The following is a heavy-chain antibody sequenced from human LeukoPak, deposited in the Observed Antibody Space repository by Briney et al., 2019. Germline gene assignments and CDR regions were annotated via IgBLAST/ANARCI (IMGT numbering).Heavy chain of an antibody. V-gene: IGHV3-30*04. J-gene: IGHJ4*02. Sequence: PGGSLRLSCAASGFTFSNYAMHWVRQAPGKGLEWVALISYDGSNKYNADSVKGRFTIFRDNSKNMVYMQMNSLRADDTAVYYCARDVAMLTPDFDYWGQGTLVTVSS. CDR2: ISYDGSNK. CDR1: GFTFSNYA. CDR3: ARDVAMLTPDFDY. D-gene: IGHD3-9*01.